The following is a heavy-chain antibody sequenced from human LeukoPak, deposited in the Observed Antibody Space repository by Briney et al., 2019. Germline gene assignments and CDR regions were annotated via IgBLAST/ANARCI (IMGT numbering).Heavy chain of an antibody. J-gene: IGHJ4*02. CDR3: AKAIYSYGDYDFDY. V-gene: IGHV3-23*01. D-gene: IGHD4-17*01. Sequence: AGGSLRLSCAASGFTFSSDAMSWVCQAPGKGLEWVSAISGSGGSTYYADSVKGRFTISRDNSKNTLYLQMNSLRAEDTAVYYCAKAIYSYGDYDFDYWGQGTLVTVSS. CDR2: ISGSGGST. CDR1: GFTFSSDA.